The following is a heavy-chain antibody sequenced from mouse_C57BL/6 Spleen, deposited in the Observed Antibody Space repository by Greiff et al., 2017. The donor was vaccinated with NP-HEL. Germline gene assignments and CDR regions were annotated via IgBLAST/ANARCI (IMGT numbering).Heavy chain of an antibody. D-gene: IGHD1-1*01. J-gene: IGHJ4*01. Sequence: EVQLQQSGPELVKPGASVKISCKASGYTFTDYYMNWVKQSHGKSLEWIGDINPNNGGTSYNQKFKGKATLTVDKSSSTAYMELRSLTSEDSAVYYCARPLYGSEAMDYWGQGTSVTVSS. CDR3: ARPLYGSEAMDY. CDR2: INPNNGGT. CDR1: GYTFTDYY. V-gene: IGHV1-26*01.